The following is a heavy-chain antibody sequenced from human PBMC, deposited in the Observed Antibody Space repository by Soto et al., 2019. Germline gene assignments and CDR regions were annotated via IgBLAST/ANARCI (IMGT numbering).Heavy chain of an antibody. Sequence: EVQLVESGGGLVKPGGPLSLPFQASGFTFISNTMNGSGRPPGKGLEWVSSISSSSTYIFYEDLVRGRFTISRDNAKNSLYLQMNSLRAEDTAVYYCARAGYCSGGGCRNWFDPWGQGTQVTVSS. CDR1: GFTFISNT. CDR2: ISSSSTYI. J-gene: IGHJ5*02. V-gene: IGHV3-21*01. CDR3: ARAGYCSGGGCRNWFDP. D-gene: IGHD2-8*02.